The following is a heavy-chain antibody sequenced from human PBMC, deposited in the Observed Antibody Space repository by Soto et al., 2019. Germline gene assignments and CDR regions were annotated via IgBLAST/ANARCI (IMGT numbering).Heavy chain of an antibody. CDR3: ARGRRIRYFDWLLSGFDY. CDR1: GGSISSYY. D-gene: IGHD3-9*01. J-gene: IGHJ4*02. V-gene: IGHV4-59*12. Sequence: TSETLSLTCTVAGGSISSYYWSWIRPPPGKGLEWIGYIYYSGSTNYNPSLKSRVTISVDTSKNQFSLKLSSVTAADTAVYYCARGRRIRYFDWLLSGFDYWGQGTLVTVSS. CDR2: IYYSGST.